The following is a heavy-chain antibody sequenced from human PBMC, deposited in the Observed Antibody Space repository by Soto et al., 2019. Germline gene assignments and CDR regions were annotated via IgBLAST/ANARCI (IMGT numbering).Heavy chain of an antibody. V-gene: IGHV4-59*08. CDR2: IYYSGST. D-gene: IGHD3-9*01. Sequence: PSETLSLTCTVSGGSISSYYWSWIRQPPGKGLEWIGYIYYSGSTNYNPSLKSRVTISVDTSKNQFSLKLSSVTAADTAVYYCASLVPYYDILTGYENNWYFDLWGRGTLVTVS. CDR1: GGSISSYY. CDR3: ASLVPYYDILTGYENNWYFDL. J-gene: IGHJ2*01.